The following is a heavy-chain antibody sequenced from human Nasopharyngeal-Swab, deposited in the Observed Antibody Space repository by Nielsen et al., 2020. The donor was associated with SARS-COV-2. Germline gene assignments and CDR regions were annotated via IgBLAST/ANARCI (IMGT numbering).Heavy chain of an antibody. V-gene: IGHV3-7*01. J-gene: IGHJ3*02. CDR2: IKQDESEK. D-gene: IGHD6-13*01. CDR3: AARYSSSWWDAFDI. Sequence: GECLQISWAASGFTCSSYWMSGVRQAPGKGLEWVANIKQDESEKYYGDSVKGRFTISRDNAKNSLYLQMNSLRAEDTAVYYCAARYSSSWWDAFDIWGQGTMVTVSS. CDR1: GFTCSSYW.